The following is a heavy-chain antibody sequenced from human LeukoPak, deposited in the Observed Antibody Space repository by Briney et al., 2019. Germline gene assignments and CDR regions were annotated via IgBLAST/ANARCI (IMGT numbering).Heavy chain of an antibody. V-gene: IGHV4-39*01. CDR3: ATKRGATPFDY. J-gene: IGHJ4*02. D-gene: IGHD1-26*01. CDR2: LYYSGTT. Sequence: PETLSLTCTVSGGSISSSSYYWGWIRQPPGKGLEWIGSLYYSGTTYYNPSLKSRVTISVDTPKNQFSLKLSSVTAADTAVYYCATKRGATPFDYWGQGTLVTVSS. CDR1: GGSISSSSYY.